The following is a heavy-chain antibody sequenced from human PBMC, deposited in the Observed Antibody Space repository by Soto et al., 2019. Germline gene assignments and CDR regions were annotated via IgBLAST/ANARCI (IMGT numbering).Heavy chain of an antibody. Sequence: VGSLRLSCAASGFTFSSYAMSWVRQAPGKGLEWVSAISGSGGSTYYADSVKGRFTISRDNSKNTLYLQMNSLRAEDTAVYYCAKSRETRSPEIYGMDVCGQGTTLTVSS. CDR1: GFTFSSYA. D-gene: IGHD2-15*01. CDR3: AKSRETRSPEIYGMDV. CDR2: ISGSGGST. J-gene: IGHJ6*02. V-gene: IGHV3-23*01.